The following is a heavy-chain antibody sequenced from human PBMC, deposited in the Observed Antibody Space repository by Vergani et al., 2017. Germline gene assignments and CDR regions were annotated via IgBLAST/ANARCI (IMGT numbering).Heavy chain of an antibody. CDR3: ARGGEYSSSWYVHYYYMDV. J-gene: IGHJ6*03. CDR2: IIPILGTA. CDR1: GGTFSSYT. Sequence: QVQLVQSGAEVKKPGSSVKVSCKASGGTFSSYTISWVRQAPGQGLEWMGRIIPILGTANYAQKFQGRVTITADESTSTAYMELSSLRSEDTAVYYCARGGEYSSSWYVHYYYMDVWGKGTTVTVSS. D-gene: IGHD6-13*01. V-gene: IGHV1-69*08.